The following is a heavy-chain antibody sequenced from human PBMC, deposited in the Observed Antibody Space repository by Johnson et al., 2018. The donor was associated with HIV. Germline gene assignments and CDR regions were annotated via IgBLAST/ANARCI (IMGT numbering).Heavy chain of an antibody. CDR3: ARGKGWLDAFDM. J-gene: IGHJ3*02. Sequence: VQLVESGGGLVQPGGSLRLSCAASGFTFSIYDMHWVRQTTGKGLEWVSAVGVTSDTYYPGSVKGRFTISSENAKKSLYLQMNSLRAGDTAVYYCARGKGWLDAFDMWGQGTMVTVSS. CDR2: VGVTSDT. V-gene: IGHV3-13*01. D-gene: IGHD3-22*01. CDR1: GFTFSIYD.